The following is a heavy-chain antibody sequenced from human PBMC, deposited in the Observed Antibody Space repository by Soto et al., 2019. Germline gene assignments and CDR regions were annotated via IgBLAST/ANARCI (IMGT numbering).Heavy chain of an antibody. D-gene: IGHD2-2*01. Sequence: QVQLVESGGGVVQPGRSLRLSCAASGFTFSSYAMHWVRQAPGKGLEWVAVISYDGSNKYYADSVKGRFTISRDNSKNTLYLQMNSLRAEDTAVYYCAKDLGDIVVVPAAGYYYYYGMDVWGQGTTVTVSS. CDR3: AKDLGDIVVVPAAGYYYYYGMDV. CDR1: GFTFSSYA. CDR2: ISYDGSNK. V-gene: IGHV3-30*04. J-gene: IGHJ6*02.